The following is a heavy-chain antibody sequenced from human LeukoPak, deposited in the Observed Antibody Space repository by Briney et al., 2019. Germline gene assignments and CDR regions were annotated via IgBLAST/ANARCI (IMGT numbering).Heavy chain of an antibody. CDR1: GYTFTSYY. Sequence: ASVKVSCKASGYTFTSYYMHWVRQAPGQGLEWMGIINPSGGSTSYAQKFQGRVTMTRDTSTSTVYMELSSLRSEDTAVYYCARVLRSSYDFWSGFDAFDIWGQGTMVTVSS. J-gene: IGHJ3*02. D-gene: IGHD3-3*01. CDR3: ARVLRSSYDFWSGFDAFDI. CDR2: INPSGGST. V-gene: IGHV1-46*01.